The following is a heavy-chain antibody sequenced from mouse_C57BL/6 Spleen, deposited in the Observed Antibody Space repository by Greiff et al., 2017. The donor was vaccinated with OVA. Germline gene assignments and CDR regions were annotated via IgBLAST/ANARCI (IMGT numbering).Heavy chain of an antibody. D-gene: IGHD2-4*01. CDR2: IWSGGST. CDR1: GFSLTSYG. V-gene: IGHV2-2*01. Sequence: QVQLQQPGPGLVQPSQSLSITCTVSGFSLTSYGVHWVRQSPGKGLEWLGVIWSGGSTDYNAAFISRLSISKDNSKSQVFFKMNSLQADDTAIYYCARMITNYYSMDYWGQGTSVTVSS. CDR3: ARMITNYYSMDY. J-gene: IGHJ4*01.